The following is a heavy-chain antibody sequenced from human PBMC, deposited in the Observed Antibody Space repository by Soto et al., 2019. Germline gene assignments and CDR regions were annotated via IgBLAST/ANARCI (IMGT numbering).Heavy chain of an antibody. CDR3: AKDTGQVVPGPYYYGMDV. V-gene: IGHV3-23*01. Sequence: SGGSLRLSCAASGFTFSSYALSWVRQAPGKGLEWVSAISGSGGSTYYADSVKGRFTISRDNSKNTLYLQMNSLRAEDTAVYYCAKDTGQVVPGPYYYGMDVWGQGTTVTVSS. CDR2: ISGSGGST. J-gene: IGHJ6*02. CDR1: GFTFSSYA. D-gene: IGHD2-2*01.